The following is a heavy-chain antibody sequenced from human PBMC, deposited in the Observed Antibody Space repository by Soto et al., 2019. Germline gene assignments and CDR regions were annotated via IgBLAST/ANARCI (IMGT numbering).Heavy chain of an antibody. CDR1: GFIFDDYA. CDR3: AKGRNYYYYYGMDV. J-gene: IGHJ6*02. V-gene: IGHV3-9*01. CDR2: ISWNSGSI. Sequence: EVQLVESGGGMVQPDRSLRLSCAASGFIFDDYAMHWVRQAPGKGLEWVSGISWNSGSIGYADSVKGRFIISRDNAKNSLYLQMNSLRAEDTALYHCAKGRNYYYYYGMDVWGQGTTVTVSS.